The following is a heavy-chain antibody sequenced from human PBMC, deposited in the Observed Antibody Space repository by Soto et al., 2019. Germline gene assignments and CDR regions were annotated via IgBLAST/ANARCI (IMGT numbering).Heavy chain of an antibody. V-gene: IGHV3-30*18. Sequence: PGGSLRLSCAASGFTFSSYGMHWVRQAPGKGLEWVAVISYDGSNKYYADSVKGRFTISRDNSKNTLYLQMNSLRAEDTAVYYCAKDLHCSSTSCYAEDYYYYYGMDVWGQGTTVTVSS. D-gene: IGHD2-2*01. CDR3: AKDLHCSSTSCYAEDYYYYYGMDV. CDR2: ISYDGSNK. J-gene: IGHJ6*02. CDR1: GFTFSSYG.